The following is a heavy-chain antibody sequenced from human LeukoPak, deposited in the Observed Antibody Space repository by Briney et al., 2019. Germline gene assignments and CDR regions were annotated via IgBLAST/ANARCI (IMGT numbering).Heavy chain of an antibody. CDR3: AKLVVSYLDEYSSSSDWFDP. J-gene: IGHJ5*02. CDR2: ISGGGGRT. Sequence: AGGSLRLSCAASGFTLSSYAMSWVRQAPGKGLEWVSTISGGGGRTYYSDSVKGRFTISRDNSKNKLYLQMNSLRDEDTAVYYCAKLVVSYLDEYSSSSDWFDPWGQGTLVTVSS. CDR1: GFTLSSYA. D-gene: IGHD6-6*01. V-gene: IGHV3-23*01.